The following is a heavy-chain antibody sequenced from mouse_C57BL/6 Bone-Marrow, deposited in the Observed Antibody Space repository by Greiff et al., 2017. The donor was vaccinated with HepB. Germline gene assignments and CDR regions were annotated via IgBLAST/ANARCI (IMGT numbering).Heavy chain of an antibody. V-gene: IGHV1-50*01. Sequence: QVQLQQPGAELVKPGASVKLSCKASGYTFTSYWMQWVKQRPGQGLEWIGEIDPSDSYTNYNQKFKGKATLTVDTSSSTAYMQLSSLTSEYSAVYYCARIDSNYSYYYAIDYWGQGTSVTVSS. CDR1: GYTFTSYW. D-gene: IGHD2-5*01. J-gene: IGHJ4*01. CDR3: ARIDSNYSYYYAIDY. CDR2: IDPSDSYT.